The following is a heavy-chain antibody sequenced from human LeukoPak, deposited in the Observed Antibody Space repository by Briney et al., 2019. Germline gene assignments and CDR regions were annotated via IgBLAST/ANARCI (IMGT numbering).Heavy chain of an antibody. Sequence: PGGSLRLSCSASGFTFSSYAMYWVRQAPGKGLEYVSGISSNGGSTYYADPVKGRFTISRDNSKNTLYLQMSSLRAEDTAVYYCVKITSSSGGDYWGQGTLVTVSS. J-gene: IGHJ4*02. V-gene: IGHV3-64D*09. CDR3: VKITSSSGGDY. CDR1: GFTFSSYA. CDR2: ISSNGGST. D-gene: IGHD6-19*01.